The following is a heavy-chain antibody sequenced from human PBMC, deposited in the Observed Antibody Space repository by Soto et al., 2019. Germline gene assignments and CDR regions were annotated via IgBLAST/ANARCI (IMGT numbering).Heavy chain of an antibody. J-gene: IGHJ3*02. V-gene: IGHV4-39*01. CDR3: ARHSALEYSSSSGWFAFDI. Sequence: SKTLSLTCTVSGGSISSSSYYWGWIRQPPGKGVGWIGSIDYSGSTYYNPSLRRRITISVDSSKNQFSLKQSSVTAADTAVYYCARHSALEYSSSSGWFAFDIWGQGTMVTVSS. CDR1: GGSISSSSYY. D-gene: IGHD6-6*01. CDR2: IDYSGST.